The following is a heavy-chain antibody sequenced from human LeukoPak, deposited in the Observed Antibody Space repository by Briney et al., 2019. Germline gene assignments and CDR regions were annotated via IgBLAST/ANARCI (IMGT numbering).Heavy chain of an antibody. CDR1: GFTFSSYA. CDR3: ARTRSTTTPDY. CDR2: ISYDGSNK. Sequence: GGSLRLSCAASGFTFSSYAMHWVRQAPGKGLEWVAVISYDGSNKYYADSVKGRFTISRDNSKNTLYLQMNSLRAEDTAVYYCARTRSTTTPDYWGQGTLVTVPS. J-gene: IGHJ4*02. D-gene: IGHD1-26*01. V-gene: IGHV3-30*04.